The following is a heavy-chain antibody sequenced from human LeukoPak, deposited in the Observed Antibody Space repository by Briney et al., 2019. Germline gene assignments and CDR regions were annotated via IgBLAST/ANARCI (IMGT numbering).Heavy chain of an antibody. Sequence: PGGSLRLSCAASGFTFSSYAMSWVRQAPGKGLEWVSAISDSGGSTNYADSVKGRFTISRDNAKNTLYVQMNSLRADDTAVYYCARGRPGNYFDYWGQGTLVTVSS. CDR3: ARGRPGNYFDY. J-gene: IGHJ4*02. CDR1: GFTFSSYA. V-gene: IGHV3-23*01. CDR2: ISDSGGST. D-gene: IGHD1-26*01.